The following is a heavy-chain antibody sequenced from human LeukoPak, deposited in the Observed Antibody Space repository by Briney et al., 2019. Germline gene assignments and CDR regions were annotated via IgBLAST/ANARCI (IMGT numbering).Heavy chain of an antibody. CDR3: ARVQKEGWLQFPRRYYYYGMDV. V-gene: IGHV4-61*01. D-gene: IGHD5-24*01. CDR2: IYYSGST. Sequence: PSETLSLTCTVSRGSVSSDNYYWSWIRQPPGKGLEWIGYIYYSGSTNYNPSLKSRVTISVDTSKNQFSLKLSSVTAADTAVYYCARVQKEGWLQFPRRYYYYGMDVWGRGTTVTVSS. CDR1: RGSVSSDNYY. J-gene: IGHJ6*02.